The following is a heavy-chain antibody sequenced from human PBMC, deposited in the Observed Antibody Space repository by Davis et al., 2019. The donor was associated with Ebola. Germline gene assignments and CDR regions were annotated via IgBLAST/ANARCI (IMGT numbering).Heavy chain of an antibody. Sequence: AASEKVFCKASGGTSSSNAISWVRQAPGQGLEWMGGINPIFGTANYAQKFQGRATITADESTSTAYMELSSLRSEDTAVYYCARGSRDSSGYYWGYWGQGTLVTVSS. D-gene: IGHD3-22*01. CDR3: ARGSRDSSGYYWGY. J-gene: IGHJ4*02. V-gene: IGHV1-69*13. CDR1: GGTSSSNA. CDR2: INPIFGTA.